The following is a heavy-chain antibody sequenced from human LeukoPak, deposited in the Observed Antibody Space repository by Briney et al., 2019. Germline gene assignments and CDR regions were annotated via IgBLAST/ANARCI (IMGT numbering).Heavy chain of an antibody. Sequence: GASVKVSCKPSGYTFTSFGISWVRQAPGQGLEWMGWIGAYNGDTNYAQKFQGRVTMTTDTSTSTAYMDLRSLRSDDTAVYYCATFRGDGSPVGVDVWGKGTTVTVSS. CDR1: GYTFTSFG. CDR3: ATFRGDGSPVGVDV. V-gene: IGHV1-18*04. D-gene: IGHD3-10*01. J-gene: IGHJ6*04. CDR2: IGAYNGDT.